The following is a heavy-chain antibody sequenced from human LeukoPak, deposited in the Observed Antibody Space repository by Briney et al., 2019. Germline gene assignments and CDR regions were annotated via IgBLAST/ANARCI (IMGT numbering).Heavy chain of an antibody. V-gene: IGHV3-7*01. CDR3: ARGLHGYFDY. J-gene: IGHJ4*02. Sequence: GGSLRLPCAASGFTFSSYWMRWVRQAPGKGLEWVDNIKQDGSEKYYVDSVKGRFTISRDNAKNSLYLQMNSLRAEDTAVYYCARGLHGYFDYWGQGTLVTVSS. CDR1: GFTFSSYW. D-gene: IGHD5-18*01. CDR2: IKQDGSEK.